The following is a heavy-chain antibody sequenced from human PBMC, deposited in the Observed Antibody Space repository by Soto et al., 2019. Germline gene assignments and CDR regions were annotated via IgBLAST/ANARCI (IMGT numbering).Heavy chain of an antibody. CDR2: IIPYYNTL. J-gene: IGHJ4*02. Sequence: QAQVVQSGAEVRKPGSSVKLSCKASEGTFNSYAIAWVRQAPGQGLEWMGGIIPYYNTLNYAQKFQDRVTITADDSTNTVYMELSSLRSDATAVYFGASGASRWYPYFFDSWAQGTLVTVSS. CDR1: EGTFNSYA. V-gene: IGHV1-69*01. D-gene: IGHD6-13*01. CDR3: ASGASRWYPYFFDS.